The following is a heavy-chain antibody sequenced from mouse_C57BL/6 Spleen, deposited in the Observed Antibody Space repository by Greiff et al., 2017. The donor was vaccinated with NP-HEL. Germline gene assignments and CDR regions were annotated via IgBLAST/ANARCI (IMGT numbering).Heavy chain of an antibody. CDR2: INPSSGYT. CDR1: GYTFTSYT. V-gene: IGHV1-4*01. CDR3: ARVGRTGLFDY. Sequence: QVQLKESGAELARPGASVKMSCKASGYTFTSYTMHWVKQRPGQGLEWIGYINPSSGYTKYNQKFKDKATLTADKSSSTAYMQLSSLTSEDSAVYYCARVGRTGLFDYWGQGTTLTVSS. D-gene: IGHD4-1*01. J-gene: IGHJ2*01.